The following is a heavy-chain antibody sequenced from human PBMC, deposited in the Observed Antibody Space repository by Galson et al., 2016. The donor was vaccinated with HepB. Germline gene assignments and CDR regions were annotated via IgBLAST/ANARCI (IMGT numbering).Heavy chain of an antibody. CDR3: ARTPGYSGTWYDAFDI. Sequence: SLRLSCAASGSTFTRYTMNWVRQSPGKGLEWVSSISGGSSYKYYADPAKGRFTISRDNSKNSLYLQMNSLRAEDTAIYFCARTPGYSGTWYDAFDIWGPGTIVTVSS. CDR1: GSTFTRYT. V-gene: IGHV3-21*01. J-gene: IGHJ3*02. D-gene: IGHD6-13*01. CDR2: ISGGSSYK.